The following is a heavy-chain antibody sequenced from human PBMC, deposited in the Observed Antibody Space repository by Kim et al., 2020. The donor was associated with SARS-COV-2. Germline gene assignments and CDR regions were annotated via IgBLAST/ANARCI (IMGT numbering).Heavy chain of an antibody. CDR1: GYTFSNYA. D-gene: IGHD5-18*01. CDR3: ARGRGYNYGFDY. CDR2: INVDNGNT. Sequence: ASVKVSCKASGYTFSNYAMHWVRQAPGQRPEWMGWINVDNGNTQYSQKFQGRVTITRDTSASTAYMELSSLRSEDTAVYYCARGRGYNYGFDYWGQGSLVTVSS. J-gene: IGHJ4*02. V-gene: IGHV1-3*01.